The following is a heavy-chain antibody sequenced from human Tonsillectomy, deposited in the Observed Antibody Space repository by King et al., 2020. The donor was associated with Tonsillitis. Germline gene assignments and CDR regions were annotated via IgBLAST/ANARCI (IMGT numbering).Heavy chain of an antibody. J-gene: IGHJ3*02. D-gene: IGHD5-24*01. CDR3: ARGRDSAFDM. Sequence: VQLQQSGPGLVTPSQTLSLTCAISGDSVSSNSVAWNWIRQSPSRGLEWLGRTYYKSKWHNDYAVSVKSRIIINPDTSKNQFSLQLNSVTPEDTAVYYCARGRDSAFDMWGQGTMVTVSS. V-gene: IGHV6-1*01. CDR1: GDSVSSNSVA. CDR2: TYYKSKWHN.